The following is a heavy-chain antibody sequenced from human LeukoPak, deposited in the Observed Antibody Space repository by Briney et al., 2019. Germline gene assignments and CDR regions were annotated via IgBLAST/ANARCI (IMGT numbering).Heavy chain of an antibody. CDR1: GYTFTTYG. V-gene: IGHV1-18*04. J-gene: IGHJ4*02. Sequence: GASVRVSCKPSGYTFTTYGISWVRQAPGQGLEWMGWISAYNGNTDYAQKFQGRVTMTTDTSTSTAYMELRSLRSDDTAVYYCARDLDILPAYYSGYWGQGTLVTVSS. CDR2: ISAYNGNT. CDR3: ARDLDILPAYYSGY. D-gene: IGHD3-9*01.